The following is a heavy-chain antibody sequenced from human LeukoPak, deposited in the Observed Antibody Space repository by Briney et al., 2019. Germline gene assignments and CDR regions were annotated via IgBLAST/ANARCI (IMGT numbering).Heavy chain of an antibody. CDR3: ASIRIAAGDFDY. J-gene: IGHJ4*02. CDR2: ISYVGSNK. V-gene: IGHV3-30*04. D-gene: IGHD6-25*01. CDR1: GFTFSSYA. Sequence: QPGRSLRLSCAASGFTFSSYAMHWVRQAPGKGLEWVAVISYVGSNKYYADSVKDRFTISRDNSKNTLYLQMNSLRAEDTAVYYCASIRIAAGDFDYWGQGPLVTVSS.